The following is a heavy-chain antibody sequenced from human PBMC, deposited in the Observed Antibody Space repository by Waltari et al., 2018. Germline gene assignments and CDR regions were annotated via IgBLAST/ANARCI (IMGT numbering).Heavy chain of an antibody. J-gene: IGHJ5*02. CDR3: ARGTHGFDP. Sequence: QVQLQESGPGLVEPSQTLSLTCTVFGGSISSGDYYWGWIRQPPGKGLEWIGFIYHSGNTHYNPSLKSRITMSVDTSKNQFSLNLNSVNAADTAVYYCARGTHGFDPWCQGTLVTVSS. V-gene: IGHV4-30-4*08. CDR2: IYHSGNT. CDR1: GGSISSGDYY.